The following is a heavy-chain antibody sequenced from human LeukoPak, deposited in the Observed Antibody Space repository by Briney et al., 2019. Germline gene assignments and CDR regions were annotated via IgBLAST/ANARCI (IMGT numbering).Heavy chain of an antibody. CDR3: ARYSSGYTNWLDP. D-gene: IGHD6-19*01. J-gene: IGHJ5*02. Sequence: PSETLSLTCTVSGGSISSYYWSWLRAAGKGLGWIGHVHNTGSTNYNPSLKSRLTMSVDTSKNQFSMKMSPVTAADTAVYYCARYSSGYTNWLDPWGQGTLVTVSS. CDR1: GGSISSYY. CDR2: VHNTGST. V-gene: IGHV4-4*07.